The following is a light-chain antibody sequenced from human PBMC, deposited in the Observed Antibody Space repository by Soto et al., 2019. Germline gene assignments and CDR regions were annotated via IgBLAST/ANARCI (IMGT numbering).Light chain of an antibody. J-gene: IGKJ1*01. V-gene: IGKV3-20*01. Sequence: EIGWTQTPGTLSLSPGERATLSCRASQSFSSSYLAWYQQKPGQAPRLLIYGASSRATGIPDRFSGSGSGTDFTLTISRLEPEDFAVYYCQQYCSSRTFGQVTKVDIK. CDR1: QSFSSSY. CDR3: QQYCSSRT. CDR2: GAS.